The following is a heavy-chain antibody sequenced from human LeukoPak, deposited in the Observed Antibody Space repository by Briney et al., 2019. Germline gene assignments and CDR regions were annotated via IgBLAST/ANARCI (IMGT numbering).Heavy chain of an antibody. CDR3: ARLLDNDISGDPDTFDV. CDR1: GGSLSGHY. CDR2: VSYTGRT. Sequence: SETLSLTCTVSGGSLSGHYWSWIPQPPGRRLEWGGYVSYTGRTKYNPSLQSRVTKSIDTSKGQFSPKKNSVTSADTAVYSCARLLDNDISGDPDTFDVWGQGTTVIVSS. D-gene: IGHD3-22*01. J-gene: IGHJ3*01. V-gene: IGHV4-59*11.